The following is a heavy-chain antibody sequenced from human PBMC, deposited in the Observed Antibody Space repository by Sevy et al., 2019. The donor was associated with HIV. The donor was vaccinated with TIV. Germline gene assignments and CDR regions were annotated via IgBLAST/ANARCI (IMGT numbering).Heavy chain of an antibody. Sequence: GGSLRLSCAASGFTFSSYSMNWVRQAPGKGLEWVSYISSTIYYADSVKGRFTISRDNAKNSLYLQMNSLRDEDTAVYYCARGGYCSSTNCYRDGMDVWGQGTTVTVSS. J-gene: IGHJ6*02. V-gene: IGHV3-48*02. CDR3: ARGGYCSSTNCYRDGMDV. CDR2: ISSTI. D-gene: IGHD2-2*02. CDR1: GFTFSSYS.